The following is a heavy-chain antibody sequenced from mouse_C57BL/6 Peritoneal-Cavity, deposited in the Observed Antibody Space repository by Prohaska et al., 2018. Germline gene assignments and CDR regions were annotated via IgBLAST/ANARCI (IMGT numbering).Heavy chain of an antibody. Sequence: MSCKASGYTFTSYTMHWVKQRPGQGLEWIGYINPSSGYTKYNQKFKDKATLTADKSSSTAYMQLSSLTSEDSAVYYCARSDITTVVAGYWGQGTTLTVSS. CDR1: GYTFTSYT. D-gene: IGHD1-1*01. CDR2: INPSSGYT. J-gene: IGHJ2*01. V-gene: IGHV1-4*01. CDR3: ARSDITTVVAGY.